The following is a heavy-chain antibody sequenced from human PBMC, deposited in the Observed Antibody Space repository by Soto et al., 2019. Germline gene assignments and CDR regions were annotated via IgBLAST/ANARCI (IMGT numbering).Heavy chain of an antibody. D-gene: IGHD6-6*01. V-gene: IGHV2-5*02. Sequence: SGPTLVNPTHTLTLTCTFSGFSLSTDDVGVGWIRQPPGKALDWLAVIYWDDDKRYSPSLKSRLTITKDTSKNQVLLTMTNMDPVDTATYSCARSKYSISSFDYWGQGALVTVSS. CDR2: IYWDDDK. CDR1: GFSLSTDDVG. J-gene: IGHJ4*02. CDR3: ARSKYSISSFDY.